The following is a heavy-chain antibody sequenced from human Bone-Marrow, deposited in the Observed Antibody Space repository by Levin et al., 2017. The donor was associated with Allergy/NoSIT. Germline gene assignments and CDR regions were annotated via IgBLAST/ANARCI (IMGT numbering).Heavy chain of an antibody. CDR2: ISSSGGLT. V-gene: IGHV3-23*01. Sequence: GGSLRLSCAASGFTFSSYAMSWVRQAPGKGLEWVSAISSSGGLTYYADSVKGRFSISRDSSKTTLFLQMDSLRAEDTAVYYCAKDSYYGSGSSPDYWGQGTLVTVSS. D-gene: IGHD3-10*01. J-gene: IGHJ4*02. CDR1: GFTFSSYA. CDR3: AKDSYYGSGSSPDY.